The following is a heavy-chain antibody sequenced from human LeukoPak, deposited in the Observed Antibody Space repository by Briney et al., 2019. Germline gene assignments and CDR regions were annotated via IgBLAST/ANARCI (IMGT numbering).Heavy chain of an antibody. J-gene: IGHJ5*02. Sequence: ASVKVSCKGSGYTFTSYDISWVRQAPGQGLEWMGWISAYNGNTNYAQKLQGRVTMTTDTSTSTAYMELRSLRSDDTAVYYCARDLRTAVAGNWFDPWGQGTLVTVSS. CDR3: ARDLRTAVAGNWFDP. V-gene: IGHV1-18*01. CDR1: GYTFTSYD. D-gene: IGHD6-19*01. CDR2: ISAYNGNT.